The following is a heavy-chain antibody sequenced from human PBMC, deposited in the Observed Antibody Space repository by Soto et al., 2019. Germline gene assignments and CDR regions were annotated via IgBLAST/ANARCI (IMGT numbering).Heavy chain of an antibody. Sequence: ASVKVSCKASGYTFTSYGISWVRQAPGQGLEWMGWISPYNNADYPQKVQGRVTMTRDTSTSTAYMELRSLRSDDTAVYYCARDRSSNDYWGQGTLVTVS. CDR1: GYTFTSYG. CDR3: ARDRSSNDY. J-gene: IGHJ4*02. CDR2: ISPYNNA. V-gene: IGHV1-18*01. D-gene: IGHD3-16*02.